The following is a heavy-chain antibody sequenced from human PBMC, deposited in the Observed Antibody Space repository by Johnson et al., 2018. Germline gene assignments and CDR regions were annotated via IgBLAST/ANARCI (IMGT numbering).Heavy chain of an antibody. J-gene: IGHJ1*01. CDR2: IRSKVYGETT. CDR3: AKDTDYYDSSGYYYEYFQH. V-gene: IGHV3-49*05. D-gene: IGHD3-22*01. Sequence: VQLVQSGGGLVKPGRSLRLSCTASGFSFGDYAMTWFRQAPGKGLAWVGFIRSKVYGETTEYVASVKGRFTMSRDDSKTTAYLQMNSLKTEDTGVYYCAKDTDYYDSSGYYYEYFQHWGQGTLVTVSS. CDR1: GFSFGDYA.